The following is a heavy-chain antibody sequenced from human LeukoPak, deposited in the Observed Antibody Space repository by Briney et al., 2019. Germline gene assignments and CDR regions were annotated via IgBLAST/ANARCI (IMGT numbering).Heavy chain of an antibody. V-gene: IGHV3-21*01. J-gene: IGHJ6*03. Sequence: GGSLRLSCAASGFTFSSYSMNWVRQAPGKGLEWVSSISSSSSYIYYADSVKGLFTISRDNAKNSLYLQMNSLRAEDTAVYYCARAYQLSQGYMDVWGKGTTVTVSS. CDR3: ARAYQLSQGYMDV. CDR1: GFTFSSYS. D-gene: IGHD2-2*01. CDR2: ISSSSSYI.